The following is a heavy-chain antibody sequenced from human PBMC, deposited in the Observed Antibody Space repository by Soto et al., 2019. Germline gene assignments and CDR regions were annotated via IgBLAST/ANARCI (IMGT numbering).Heavy chain of an antibody. D-gene: IGHD3-10*01. Sequence: QVQLQQWGAGLLEPSETLSLTCAVYGASFNDYYWTWIRQPPGKGLEWIGEINHSGITNYNPSLKRRVTISVDTSKNQFALKLSSVTAADTAVYYCARSGFGSNFDYWGQGNLVTVSS. CDR1: GASFNDYY. V-gene: IGHV4-34*01. CDR2: INHSGIT. CDR3: ARSGFGSNFDY. J-gene: IGHJ4*02.